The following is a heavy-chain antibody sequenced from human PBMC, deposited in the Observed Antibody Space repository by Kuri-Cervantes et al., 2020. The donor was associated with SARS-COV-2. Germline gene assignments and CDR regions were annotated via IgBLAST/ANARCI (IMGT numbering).Heavy chain of an antibody. CDR2: ISYDGRNT. D-gene: IGHD2-2*01. Sequence: GGSLRLSCEASGFIFSDYAIDWVRQAPGKGLEWVAIISYDGRNTKFADSVKGRFTISRDNSKNVVYLQMNSLRAEDTAVYYCAREQVVEGAMRGYYYSFGMDVWGQGTTVTVSS. J-gene: IGHJ6*02. V-gene: IGHV3-30*14. CDR3: AREQVVEGAMRGYYYSFGMDV. CDR1: GFIFSDYA.